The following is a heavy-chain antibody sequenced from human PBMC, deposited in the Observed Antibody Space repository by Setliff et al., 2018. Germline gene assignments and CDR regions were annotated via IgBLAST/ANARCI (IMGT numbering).Heavy chain of an antibody. J-gene: IGHJ4*02. V-gene: IGHV1-8*01. CDR1: GYTFTSYD. Sequence: ASVKVSCKASGYTFTSYDINWVRQATGQGLEWMGWMNPNSGNTGYAQKFQGRVTMTRNTSISTAYMGLSSLRSEDTAVYYCARGQARIPIAAAVLLWGQGTLVTVSS. CDR2: MNPNSGNT. CDR3: ARGQARIPIAAAVLL. D-gene: IGHD6-13*01.